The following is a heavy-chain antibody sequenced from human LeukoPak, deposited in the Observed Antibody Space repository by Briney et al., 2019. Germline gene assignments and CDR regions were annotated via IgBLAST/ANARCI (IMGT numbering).Heavy chain of an antibody. V-gene: IGHV3-11*01. CDR1: GFTFSESW. CDR2: ISSSGSTI. Sequence: GGSLRLSCVVSGFTFSESWMSWVRQAPGKGLEWVSYISSSGSTIYYADSVKGRFTISRDNAKNSLYLQMNSLRAEGTAVYYCARGLPATLLDYWGQGTLVTVSS. CDR3: ARGLPATLLDY. D-gene: IGHD2-2*01. J-gene: IGHJ4*02.